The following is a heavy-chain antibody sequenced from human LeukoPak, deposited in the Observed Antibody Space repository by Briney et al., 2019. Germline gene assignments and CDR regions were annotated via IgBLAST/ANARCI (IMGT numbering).Heavy chain of an antibody. J-gene: IGHJ2*01. CDR2: IRYDGSNK. CDR1: GFTFSSYG. V-gene: IGHV3-30*02. Sequence: GSLRLSCAASGFTFSSYGMHWVRQAPGKGLEWVAFIRYDGSNKYYADSVKGRFTISRDNSKNTLYLQMNSLRAEDTAVYYCAKEEIVVVPAASHWYFDLWGRGTLVTVSS. CDR3: AKEEIVVVPAASHWYFDL. D-gene: IGHD2-2*01.